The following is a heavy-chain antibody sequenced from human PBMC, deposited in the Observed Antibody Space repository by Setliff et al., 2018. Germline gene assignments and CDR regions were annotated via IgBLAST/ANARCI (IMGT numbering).Heavy chain of an antibody. D-gene: IGHD4-17*01. V-gene: IGHV5-51*01. Sequence: PGESLKISCKGSGYTFMTYWIGWVRQMPGKGLEWMGIIYPGDSDTTYSPSFQGQVTISADKSISTAYLQWSTLKASDTATYYCARSTVTQDFDYWGQGTLVTVSS. CDR2: IYPGDSDT. CDR1: GYTFMTYW. CDR3: ARSTVTQDFDY. J-gene: IGHJ4*02.